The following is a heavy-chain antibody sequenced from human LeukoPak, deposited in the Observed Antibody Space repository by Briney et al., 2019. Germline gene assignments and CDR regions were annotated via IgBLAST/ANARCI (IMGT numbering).Heavy chain of an antibody. D-gene: IGHD5-24*01. CDR3: ARVRDGYNDAYDI. J-gene: IGHJ3*02. CDR2: VNPGGDST. V-gene: IGHV1-46*01. Sequence: ASVKVSCKASGYTFTSYYIHWLRQAPGQGLEWMGIVNPGGDSTNYAQDFQGRLTLTGDTSTSTVYMELSSLRSEDTAVYYCARVRDGYNDAYDIWGQGTMVTVTS. CDR1: GYTFTSYY.